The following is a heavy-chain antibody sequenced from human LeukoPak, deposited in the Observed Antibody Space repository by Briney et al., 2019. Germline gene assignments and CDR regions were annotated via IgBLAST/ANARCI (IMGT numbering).Heavy chain of an antibody. CDR1: GYSISSNHW. CDR3: ARIGSILGAAWVDY. Sequence: SDTLSLTCAVSGYSISSNHWWGWIRQPPGKGLEWIGYIFYAGSTYYNPSLKSRVTMSVDTSKNQFSLRLSSVTAVDTAVYYCARIGSILGAAWVDYWGQGTLVSVSS. D-gene: IGHD3-3*02. CDR2: IFYAGST. V-gene: IGHV4-28*01. J-gene: IGHJ4*02.